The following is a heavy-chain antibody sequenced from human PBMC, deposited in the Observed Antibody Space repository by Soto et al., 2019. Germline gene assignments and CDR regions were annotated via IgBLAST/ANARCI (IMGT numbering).Heavy chain of an antibody. CDR3: ARIPLYGSGPNYGMDV. D-gene: IGHD3-10*01. CDR1: GLSLSTSGMC. V-gene: IGHV2-70*01. CDR2: IDWDDDK. Sequence: SGPTLVNPTQTLTLTCTFSGLSLSTSGMCVSWIRQPPGKALEWLALIDWDDDKYYSTSLKTRLTISKDTSKNQVVLTMTNMDPVDTATYYCARIPLYGSGPNYGMDVWGQGTTVTVSS. J-gene: IGHJ6*02.